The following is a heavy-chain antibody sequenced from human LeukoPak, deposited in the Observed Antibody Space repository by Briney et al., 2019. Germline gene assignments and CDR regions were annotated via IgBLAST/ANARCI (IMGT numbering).Heavy chain of an antibody. CDR3: AREHCAGGYCYFLDY. D-gene: IGHD2/OR15-2a*01. Sequence: PSETLSLTCSVSDYPISSGHFWGWIRQPPGKGLEWIATISHDGSTYFNPSLKSRVIVSADTSKNQFSLNLTSVNAADTAVYYCAREHCAGGYCYFLDYWGQGTLVTVSS. CDR2: ISHDGST. J-gene: IGHJ4*02. V-gene: IGHV4-38-2*02. CDR1: DYPISSGHF.